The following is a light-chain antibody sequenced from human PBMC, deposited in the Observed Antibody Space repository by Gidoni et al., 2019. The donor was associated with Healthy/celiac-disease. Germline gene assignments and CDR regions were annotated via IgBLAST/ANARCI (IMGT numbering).Light chain of an antibody. Sequence: EIVLTQSPATLSLSPGERATLSCRASQSVSSYLAWYQQKPGQAPRLLIYDASNRATGIPARFSGSGSGTDFTLTISSLEPEDFAVYYCQQRSHWPPLTFGGXTKVEIK. V-gene: IGKV3-11*01. CDR3: QQRSHWPPLT. CDR2: DAS. CDR1: QSVSSY. J-gene: IGKJ4*01.